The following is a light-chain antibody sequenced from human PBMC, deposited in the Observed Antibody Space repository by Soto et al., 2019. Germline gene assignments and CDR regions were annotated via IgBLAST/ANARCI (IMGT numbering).Light chain of an antibody. CDR3: QQSYSTLRT. V-gene: IGKV1-39*01. Sequence: DIQMTQSPSSLSASVGDRATIPCRASQSISNYLHWYQQKPGKAPTLLIYASSSLQSGVPSRFSVSGSGTDFTLTISSLQPEDFATYYCQQSYSTLRTFGKGTKVEV. CDR2: ASS. J-gene: IGKJ1*01. CDR1: QSISNY.